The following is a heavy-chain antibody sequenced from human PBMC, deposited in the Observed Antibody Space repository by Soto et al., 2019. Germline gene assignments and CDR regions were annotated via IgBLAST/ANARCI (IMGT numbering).Heavy chain of an antibody. V-gene: IGHV3-33*01. CDR3: ARDRGANSGFDGPGDY. Sequence: PGGSLRLSCAASGFTFSRYGMHWVRQTPGKGLEWVAVIWYDGRNKYYADSLKGRFTISRDNSKNTLYLQMNSLRAEDTALYFCARDRGANSGFDGPGDYWGQGTLVTVSS. CDR2: IWYDGRNK. D-gene: IGHD5-12*01. J-gene: IGHJ4*02. CDR1: GFTFSRYG.